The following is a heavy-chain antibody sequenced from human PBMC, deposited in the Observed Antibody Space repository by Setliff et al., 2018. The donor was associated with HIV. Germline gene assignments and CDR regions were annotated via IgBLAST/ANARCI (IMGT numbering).Heavy chain of an antibody. CDR3: ARLRLAVMMSLDYFDL. D-gene: IGHD3-16*01. CDR2: IYNPGST. Sequence: SETLSLTCNVSGGSITNFYWSWIRQPPGKGLEWIGYIYNPGSTNFNPSLQSRVSMSVDVSTNQFSLRLTSVTAADTAVYYCARLRLAVMMSLDYFDLWRQGTLVTVSS. CDR1: GGSITNFY. J-gene: IGHJ4*02. V-gene: IGHV4-4*09.